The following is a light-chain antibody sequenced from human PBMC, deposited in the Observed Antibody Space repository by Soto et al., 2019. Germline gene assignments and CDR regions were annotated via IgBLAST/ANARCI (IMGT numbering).Light chain of an antibody. CDR1: SSDVGGYNY. Sequence: QSALTQPPSASGSPGQSVTISCTGTSSDVGGYNYVSWYQQHPGKAPKLIIFEVNKWPSGVPDRFSASKSGNTASLTVSGLQAEDEADYYCTSWTTSTTMIFGGGTKLTVL. J-gene: IGLJ2*01. CDR2: EVN. CDR3: TSWTTSTTMI. V-gene: IGLV2-8*01.